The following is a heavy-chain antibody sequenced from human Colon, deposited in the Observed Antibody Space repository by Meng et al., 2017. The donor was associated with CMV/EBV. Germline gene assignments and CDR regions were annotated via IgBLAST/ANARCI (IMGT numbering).Heavy chain of an antibody. Sequence: ASVKVSCKASGYTFTSFGVSWVRQAPGQGLEWMGWISAYNGNTDYAQKFQGRVTITTDTSTSTAYMELTSLRSEDTAFYYCARMTRSATRPYCDYWGQGTLVTVSS. CDR1: GYTFTSFG. CDR2: ISAYNGNT. V-gene: IGHV1-18*01. J-gene: IGHJ4*02. D-gene: IGHD4-11*01. CDR3: ARMTRSATRPYCDY.